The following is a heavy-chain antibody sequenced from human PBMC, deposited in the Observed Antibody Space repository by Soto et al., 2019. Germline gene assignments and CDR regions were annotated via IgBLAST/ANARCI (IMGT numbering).Heavy chain of an antibody. CDR3: ATQDIEAGAGTIIDALYYYGMYV. CDR1: GYSFTSYL. CDR2: IDPSDSYT. Sequence: PGESLKISCKGSGYSFTSYLISWVRQMPVKGLEWMGRIDPSDSYTNYSPSFQGHVTISADKSISTAYLQWSSLKASDTAMYYCATQDIEAGAGTIIDALYYYGMYVLGKGTTFGVCS. V-gene: IGHV5-10-1*01. D-gene: IGHD6-19*01. J-gene: IGHJ6*04.